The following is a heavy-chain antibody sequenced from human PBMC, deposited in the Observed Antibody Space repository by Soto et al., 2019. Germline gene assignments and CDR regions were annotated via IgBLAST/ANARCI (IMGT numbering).Heavy chain of an antibody. CDR3: ASHRAVAGTWHFDY. Sequence: SETLSLTCAVSGGPISSGGYSWSWIRQPPGKGLEWIGYIYHSGSTYYNPSLKSRVTISVDRSKNQFSLKLSSVTAADTAVYYCASHRAVAGTWHFDYWGQGTLVTVSS. J-gene: IGHJ4*02. D-gene: IGHD6-19*01. CDR2: IYHSGST. V-gene: IGHV4-30-2*01. CDR1: GGPISSGGYS.